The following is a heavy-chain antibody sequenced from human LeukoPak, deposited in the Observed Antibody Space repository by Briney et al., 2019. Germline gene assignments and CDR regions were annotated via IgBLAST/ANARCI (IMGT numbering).Heavy chain of an antibody. CDR3: ARSSRIVGYSPFDY. CDR2: ISYDGSNK. J-gene: IGHJ4*02. CDR1: GFTFSSYA. D-gene: IGHD1-26*01. V-gene: IGHV3-30-3*01. Sequence: GRSLRLSCAASGFTFSSYAMHWVRQVPGKGLEWVAVISYDGSNKYYADSVKGRFTISRDNSKNTLYLQMNSLRAEDTAVYYCARSSRIVGYSPFDYWGQGTLVTVSS.